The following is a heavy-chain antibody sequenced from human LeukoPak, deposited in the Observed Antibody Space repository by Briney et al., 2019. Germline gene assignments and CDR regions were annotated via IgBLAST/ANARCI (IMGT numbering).Heavy chain of an antibody. CDR2: ISGSGGST. V-gene: IGHV3-23*01. D-gene: IGHD3-22*01. Sequence: GGSLRLSCAASGFTFSSYAMSWVRQAPGKGLEWVSAISGSGGSTYYADSVKGRFTISRDNSKNTLYLQMNSLRAEDTAVYYCAKDRSYYYDGSGYYAIVWGQGTLVTVSS. CDR3: AKDRSYYYDGSGYYAIV. CDR1: GFTFSSYA. J-gene: IGHJ4*02.